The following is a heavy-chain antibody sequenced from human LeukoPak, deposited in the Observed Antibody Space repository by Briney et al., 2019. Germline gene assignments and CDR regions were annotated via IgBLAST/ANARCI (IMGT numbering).Heavy chain of an antibody. D-gene: IGHD6-13*01. CDR3: ARDPGLKLPNFSSRLDY. J-gene: IGHJ4*02. Sequence: GGSLRLSCAASGFTFSSYAMSWVRQAPGKGLEWVSAISGSGGSTYYADSVKGRFTISRDNSKNTLYLQMNSLRAEDTAVYYCARDPGLKLPNFSSRLDYWGQGTLVTVSS. CDR1: GFTFSSYA. CDR2: ISGSGGST. V-gene: IGHV3-23*01.